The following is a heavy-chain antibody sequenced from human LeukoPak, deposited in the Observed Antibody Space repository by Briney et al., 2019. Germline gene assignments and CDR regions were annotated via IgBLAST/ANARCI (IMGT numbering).Heavy chain of an antibody. CDR1: GYTFTSYD. CDR3: ASRSPHTNYDILTGSSPPDAFDI. J-gene: IGHJ3*02. V-gene: IGHV1-8*01. Sequence: ASVTVSCKASGYTFTSYDINWVRQATGQGLEWMGWMNPNSGNTGYAQKFQGRVTMTRNTSISTAYMELSSLRSEDTAVYYCASRSPHTNYDILTGSSPPDAFDIWGQGTMVTVSS. D-gene: IGHD3-9*01. CDR2: MNPNSGNT.